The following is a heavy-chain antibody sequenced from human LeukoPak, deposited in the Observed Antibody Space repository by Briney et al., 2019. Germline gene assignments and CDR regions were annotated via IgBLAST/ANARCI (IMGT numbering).Heavy chain of an antibody. V-gene: IGHV3-33*01. CDR3: ARDGEKGAFDI. Sequence: GALGLSCAASGFPFSSYGMHWVRQAPGKGLEWVAVIWYDGSNKYYADSVKGRFTISRDNSKNTLYLQMNSLRAEDTAVYYCARDGEKGAFDIWGQGTMVTVSS. J-gene: IGHJ3*02. CDR1: GFPFSSYG. CDR2: IWYDGSNK.